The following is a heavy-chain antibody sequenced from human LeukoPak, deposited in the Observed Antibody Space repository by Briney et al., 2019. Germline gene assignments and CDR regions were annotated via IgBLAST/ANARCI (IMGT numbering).Heavy chain of an antibody. CDR2: INHSGST. Sequence: PSETLSLTCAVYGGSFSGYYWSWIRQPPGKGLEWIGEINHSGSTNYNPSLKSRVTISVDTSKNQFSLKLSSVTAADTAVYYCARGQYSSSWYDKEYYFDYWGQGTLVTVSS. V-gene: IGHV4-34*01. J-gene: IGHJ4*02. CDR3: ARGQYSSSWYDKEYYFDY. CDR1: GGSFSGYY. D-gene: IGHD6-13*01.